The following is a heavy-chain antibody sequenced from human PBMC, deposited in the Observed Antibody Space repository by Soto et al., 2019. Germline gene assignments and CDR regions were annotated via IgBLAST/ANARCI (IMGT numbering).Heavy chain of an antibody. CDR2: ISGSGAST. CDR1: GFTFSSYA. CDR3: AKDAPTEYSDY. D-gene: IGHD4-4*01. Sequence: PGGSLRLSCAGTGFTFSSYAMNWVRQAPGKGLERVSAISGSGASTYYADSVRGRFTISRDNSKNTLYLQMTTLRAEDTAVYYCAKDAPTEYSDYWGQGTLVTVSS. V-gene: IGHV3-23*01. J-gene: IGHJ4*02.